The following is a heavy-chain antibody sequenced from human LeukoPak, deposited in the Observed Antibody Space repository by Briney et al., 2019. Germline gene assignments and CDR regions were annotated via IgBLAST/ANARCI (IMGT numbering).Heavy chain of an antibody. D-gene: IGHD5-12*01. J-gene: IGHJ4*02. CDR2: INPSGGST. CDR1: GYTFTSHY. Sequence: ASVKVSCKASGYTFTSHYMHWVRQAPGQGLEWMGIINPSGGSTSYAQKFQGRVTMTRDTSTSTVYMELSSLRSEDTAVYYCARVILDGYSGYDLGGLDYRGQGTLVTVSS. V-gene: IGHV1-46*01. CDR3: ARVILDGYSGYDLGGLDY.